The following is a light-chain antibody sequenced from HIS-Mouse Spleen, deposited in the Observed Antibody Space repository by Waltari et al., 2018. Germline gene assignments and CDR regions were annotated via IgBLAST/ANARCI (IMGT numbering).Light chain of an antibody. CDR3: SSYTSIYVV. CDR2: EVS. CDR1: SSDVGGYNY. V-gene: IGLV2-14*01. Sequence: QSALTQPASVSGSPGQSITISCTGTSSDVGGYNYVSWYQQHPGKAPKLMIYEVSNRPSGVSNRFSGSKSSNTASLTISGLQAEDEADYYCSSYTSIYVVFGGGTKLTVL. J-gene: IGLJ2*01.